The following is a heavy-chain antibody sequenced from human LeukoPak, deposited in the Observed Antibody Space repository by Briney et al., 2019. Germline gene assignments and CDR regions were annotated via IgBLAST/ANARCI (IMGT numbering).Heavy chain of an antibody. D-gene: IGHD5-12*01. V-gene: IGHV3-21*01. CDR3: ARGLYSGYRLPPAFDY. CDR2: ISSSSSYI. J-gene: IGHJ4*02. CDR1: GFTFSSYS. Sequence: GGSLRLSCAASGFTFSSYSMNWVRQAPGKGLEWVSSISSSSSYIYYADSVRGRFTISRDNAKNSLYLQMNSLRAEATAVYYCARGLYSGYRLPPAFDYWGQGTLVTVSS.